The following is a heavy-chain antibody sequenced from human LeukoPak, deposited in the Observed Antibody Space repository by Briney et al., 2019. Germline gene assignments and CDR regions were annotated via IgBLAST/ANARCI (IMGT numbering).Heavy chain of an antibody. D-gene: IGHD3-10*01. J-gene: IGHJ5*02. V-gene: IGHV4-61*02. CDR3: ARGSSPWFGELSVWDGNWFDP. Sequence: SETLSLTCTVSGYSISSGSYYWSWIRQPAGKGLEWIGRIYTSGSTNYNPSLKSRVTISVDTSKNQFSLKLSSVTAADTAVYYCARGSSPWFGELSVWDGNWFDPWGQGTLVTVSS. CDR2: IYTSGST. CDR1: GYSISSGSYY.